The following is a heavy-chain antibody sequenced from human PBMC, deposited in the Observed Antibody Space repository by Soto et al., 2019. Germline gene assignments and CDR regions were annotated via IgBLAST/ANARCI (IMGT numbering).Heavy chain of an antibody. CDR1: GYTFTSYA. V-gene: IGHV1-3*01. D-gene: IGHD3-16*02. CDR2: INAGNGNT. CDR3: ARAPMITFGGVIAIVDY. Sequence: QVQLVQSGAEVKKPGASVKVSCKASGYTFTSYAMHWVRQAPGQRLEWMGWINAGNGNTKYSQKFQGRVTITRDTSASTAYMELSSLRSEDTAVYYCARAPMITFGGVIAIVDYWGQGTLVTVSS. J-gene: IGHJ4*02.